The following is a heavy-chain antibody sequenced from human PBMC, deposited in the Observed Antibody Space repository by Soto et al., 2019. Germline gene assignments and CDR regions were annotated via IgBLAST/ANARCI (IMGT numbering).Heavy chain of an antibody. Sequence: ESGGALVQAGGSLRLSCEASGFTFNNYGLSWVRQGPGKGPEWIASITGGGENTYLADFVKGRFTISRDNSKNTLYLQMNSLRAEDTAVYYCAKTRPARTTGNVYDVWGQGTLVTVSS. CDR2: ITGGGENT. D-gene: IGHD4-17*01. CDR3: AKTRPARTTGNVYDV. J-gene: IGHJ3*01. V-gene: IGHV3-23*01. CDR1: GFTFNNYG.